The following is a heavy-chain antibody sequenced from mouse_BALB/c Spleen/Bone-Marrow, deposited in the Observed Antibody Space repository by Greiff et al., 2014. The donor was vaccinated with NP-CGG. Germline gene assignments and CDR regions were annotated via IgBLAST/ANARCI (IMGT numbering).Heavy chain of an antibody. CDR2: ISDGGTYT. CDR3: TRSGKRYGAMDY. D-gene: IGHD2-10*02. J-gene: IGHJ4*01. CDR1: GLTFSDYY. Sequence: VQLKESGGGLVKPGGSLKLSCAASGLTFSDYYMYWVRQTPEKRLEWVATISDGGTYTFYPDSVKGRFTISRDNAKNNLYLQMSSLQSEDTAMYYCTRSGKRYGAMDYWGQGTSVTVSS. V-gene: IGHV5-4*02.